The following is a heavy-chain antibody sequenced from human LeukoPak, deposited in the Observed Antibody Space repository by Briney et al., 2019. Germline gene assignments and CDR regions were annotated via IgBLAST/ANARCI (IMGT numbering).Heavy chain of an antibody. CDR1: GYSISNSYY. J-gene: IGHJ4*02. V-gene: IGHV4-38-2*02. D-gene: IGHD3-22*01. Sequence: SETLSLTCSVSGYSISNSYYWGWIRQPPGKGLEWIGSIHHSGDSSYNPSLKSRVTISLVTSKNQFSLKLSSVTAADTAVYYCARVREYYYDSSGYYGSYYFDYWGQGTLVTVSS. CDR2: IHHSGDS. CDR3: ARVREYYYDSSGYYGSYYFDY.